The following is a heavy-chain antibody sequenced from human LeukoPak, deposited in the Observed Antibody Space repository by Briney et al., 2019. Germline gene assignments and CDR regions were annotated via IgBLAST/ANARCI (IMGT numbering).Heavy chain of an antibody. D-gene: IGHD1-26*01. CDR3: ARGGFTGAHPLYFDY. Sequence: PGGSLRLSCAASGFTFSSYAMHWVRQAPGKGLEWVAVISYDGSNKYYADSVKGRFTISRDNSKNTLYLQMGSLRAEDMAVYYCARGGFTGAHPLYFDYWGQGTLVTVSS. CDR1: GFTFSSYA. CDR2: ISYDGSNK. V-gene: IGHV3-30*14. J-gene: IGHJ4*02.